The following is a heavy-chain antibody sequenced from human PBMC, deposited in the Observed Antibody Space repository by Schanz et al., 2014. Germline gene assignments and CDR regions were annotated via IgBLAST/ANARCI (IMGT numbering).Heavy chain of an antibody. J-gene: IGHJ4*02. CDR1: GFTFSAYY. V-gene: IGHV3-23*01. CDR2: IGTSGGT. CDR3: VRDELLWFGEVLSLDY. D-gene: IGHD3-10*01. Sequence: EVQLLESGGGLIQPGGSLRLSCAASGFTFSAYYMDWVRQAPGKGLEWVSTIGTSGGTNYAESVKGRFTISRDNSNKTVDLQMNSLRAEDTALYYCVRDELLWFGEVLSLDYWGQGALVTVSS.